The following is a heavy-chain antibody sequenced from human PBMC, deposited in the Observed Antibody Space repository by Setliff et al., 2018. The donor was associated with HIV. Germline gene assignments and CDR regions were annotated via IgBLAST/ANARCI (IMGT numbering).Heavy chain of an antibody. D-gene: IGHD6-6*01. CDR3: ASEAWTSYRSPSGYYYYYMDV. Sequence: PSETLSLTCTVSGDSVSSASYYWSRIRQPPGKGLEWIGYIYYSGTTKYNPSLKSRVTISVDTSKNQFSLKLSSVTAADTAVYYCASEAWTSYRSPSGYYYYYMDVWGKGTTVTVSS. J-gene: IGHJ6*03. V-gene: IGHV4-61*01. CDR2: IYYSGTT. CDR1: GDSVSSASYY.